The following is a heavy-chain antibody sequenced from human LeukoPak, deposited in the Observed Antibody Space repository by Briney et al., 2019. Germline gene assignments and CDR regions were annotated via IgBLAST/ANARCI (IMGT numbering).Heavy chain of an antibody. V-gene: IGHV3-30*04. CDR1: GFTFSSYA. CDR2: ISDDGSDR. Sequence: PGGSLRLSCAASGFTFSSYAIHWVRQAPGKGLEWVAVISDDGSDRYYADSVKGRFTISRDNSKNTLYLQMNSLRAEDTAVYYCATGYDSSGYYTIQYWGQGTLVTVSS. D-gene: IGHD3-22*01. CDR3: ATGYDSSGYYTIQY. J-gene: IGHJ4*02.